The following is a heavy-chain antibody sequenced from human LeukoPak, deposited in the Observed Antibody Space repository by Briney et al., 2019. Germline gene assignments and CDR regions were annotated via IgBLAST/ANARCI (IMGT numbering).Heavy chain of an antibody. CDR1: GFTFSSYW. J-gene: IGHJ4*02. CDR2: IKQDGSEK. D-gene: IGHD3-3*01. V-gene: IGHV3-7*01. CDR3: ARVRYDFWDDY. Sequence: PGGSLRPSCAASGFTFSSYWMSWVRQAPGKGLEWVANIKQDGSEKYYVDSVKGRFTISRDNAKNSLYLQMNSLRAEDTAVYYCARVRYDFWDDYWGQGTLVTVSS.